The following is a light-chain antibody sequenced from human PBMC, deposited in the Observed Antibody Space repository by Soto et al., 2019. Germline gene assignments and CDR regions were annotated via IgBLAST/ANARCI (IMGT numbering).Light chain of an antibody. CDR1: SSDFGAYNY. Sequence: QSVLTQPASVSGSLGQSITISCTGTSSDFGAYNYVSWYQQHPGKAPKLMIYDVSYRPSGVSNRFSGSKSGNTASLTISGLQAEDEADYYCSSYTTTSTLYVFGTGTKVTVL. J-gene: IGLJ1*01. CDR2: DVS. CDR3: SSYTTTSTLYV. V-gene: IGLV2-14*01.